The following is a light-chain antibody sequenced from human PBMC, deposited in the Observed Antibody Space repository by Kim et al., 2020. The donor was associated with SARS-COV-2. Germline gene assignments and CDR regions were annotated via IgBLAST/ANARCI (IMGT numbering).Light chain of an antibody. J-gene: IGKJ1*01. Sequence: EIVLTQSPGTLSLSPGESATLSCRASQSISTYVAWYQQKPGQAPRLLFYRASNRATGVPDRFSGSGSGTDLTLTINRLEPEDFAVYYCKEYGCSFGQGTKVDIK. CDR2: RAS. CDR3: KEYGCS. V-gene: IGKV3-20*01. CDR1: QSISTY.